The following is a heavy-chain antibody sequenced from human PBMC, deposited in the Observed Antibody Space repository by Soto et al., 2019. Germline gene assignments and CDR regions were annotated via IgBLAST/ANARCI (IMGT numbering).Heavy chain of an antibody. D-gene: IGHD5-12*01. J-gene: IGHJ4*02. CDR2: ISGSGGST. Sequence: PGGSLRLSCAASGFTFSSYAMSWVRQAPGKGLEWVSAISGSGGSTYYADSVKGRFTISRDNSKNTLYLQMNSLRAEDTAVYYCAKEREVATIFSRTYFDYWGQGTLVTVSS. CDR3: AKEREVATIFSRTYFDY. V-gene: IGHV3-23*01. CDR1: GFTFSSYA.